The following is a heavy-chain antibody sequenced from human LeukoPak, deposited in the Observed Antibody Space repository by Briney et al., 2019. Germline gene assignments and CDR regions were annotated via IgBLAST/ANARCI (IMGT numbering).Heavy chain of an antibody. J-gene: IGHJ4*02. CDR1: GGSISSYY. CDR3: ARERTASAPYYFDY. CDR2: IYTSGST. V-gene: IGHV4-4*07. Sequence: SETLSLTCTVSGGSISSYYWSWIRQPAGKGLEWIGRIYTSGSTNYNPSLKSRVTMSVDTSKNQFSLKLSSVTAADTAVYYCARERTASAPYYFDYWGQGTLVTVSS. D-gene: IGHD5-18*01.